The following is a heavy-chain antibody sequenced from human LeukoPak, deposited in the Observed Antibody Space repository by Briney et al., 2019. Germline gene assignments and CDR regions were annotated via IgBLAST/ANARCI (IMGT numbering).Heavy chain of an antibody. J-gene: IGHJ4*02. CDR2: TLYDGSNK. D-gene: IGHD3-10*01. Sequence: GGSLRLSCAAPGFSFSSNGMHWVRQAPGKGLEWVAFTLYDGSNKYYADSVKGRFTISRDNAKNTLYLQMNSLRAEDTAVYYCAKDLGWFGELRVDYWGQGTLVTVSS. CDR3: AKDLGWFGELRVDY. V-gene: IGHV3-30*02. CDR1: GFSFSSNG.